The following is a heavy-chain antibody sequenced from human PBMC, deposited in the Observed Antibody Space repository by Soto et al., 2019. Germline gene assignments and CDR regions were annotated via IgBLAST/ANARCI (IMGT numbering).Heavy chain of an antibody. CDR3: AREGTSSWKPIDY. J-gene: IGHJ4*02. Sequence: SETLSLTCAVSGDSIIGANWWTWVRQSPEKGLEWIGEIYHSGSTKYNPSLKSRVTMSVNKSKTQFSLRLTSVTAADTALYYCAREGTSSWKPIDYWGQGIVVTVSS. D-gene: IGHD6-13*01. V-gene: IGHV4-4*02. CDR2: IYHSGST. CDR1: GDSIIGANW.